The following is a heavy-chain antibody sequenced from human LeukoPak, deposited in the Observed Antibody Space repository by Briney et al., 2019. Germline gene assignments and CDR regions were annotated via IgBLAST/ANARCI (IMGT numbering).Heavy chain of an antibody. V-gene: IGHV3-15*01. J-gene: IGHJ4*02. CDR3: ARDQGEWELGYYFDY. CDR2: IKSKRDGETT. D-gene: IGHD1-26*01. CDR1: GFTFYKAW. Sequence: GGSLRLSCFASGFTFYKAWMNWVRQAPGKGLEWVGRIKSKRDGETTEFAAPVKGRFTISRDNSKNTLYLQMGSLRAEDMAVYYCARDQGEWELGYYFDYWGQGTLVTVSS.